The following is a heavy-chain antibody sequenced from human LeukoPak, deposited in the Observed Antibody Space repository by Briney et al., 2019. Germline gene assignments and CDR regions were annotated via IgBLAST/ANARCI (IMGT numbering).Heavy chain of an antibody. D-gene: IGHD5-18*01. J-gene: IGHJ4*02. CDR1: GGSISSGSYY. Sequence: SETLSLTCTVSGGSISSGSYYWGWIRQPPGKGLFWIGQISPSGSTNYSPSLKSRVTISVDKSKTQFSLTLTSVTAADTAVYFCARSPTKRVTDDYWGQGTLVTVSS. CDR2: ISPSGST. CDR3: ARSPTKRVTDDY. V-gene: IGHV4-39*07.